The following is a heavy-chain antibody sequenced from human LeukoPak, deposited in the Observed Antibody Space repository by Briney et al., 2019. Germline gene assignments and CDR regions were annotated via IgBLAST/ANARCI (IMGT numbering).Heavy chain of an antibody. CDR2: TYYRSKWYT. V-gene: IGHV6-1*01. CDR3: AREGSDGYLFDY. CDR1: GDSVSSNSVT. J-gene: IGHJ4*02. Sequence: SQTLSLTCAISGDSVSSNSVTWDWIRQSPSRGLEWLGRTYYRSKWYTDYAVSVKSRVTVNPDTSKNQFSLQLNSVTPEDTAVYYCAREGSDGYLFDYWGQGSLVIVSS. D-gene: IGHD3-16*01.